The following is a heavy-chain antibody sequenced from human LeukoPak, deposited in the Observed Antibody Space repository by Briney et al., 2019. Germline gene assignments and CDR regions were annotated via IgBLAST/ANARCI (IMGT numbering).Heavy chain of an antibody. Sequence: SETLSHTCAVPEYSISSGYDWAWIRQPPGKGLEWGGATYHSGRTYYNPSLQSRLTISIDTSKNQFSLKLSSATAADTAVYYCVRDRQYYYESSGLDSHAFDIWGQGTMVTVSS. V-gene: IGHV4-38-2*02. J-gene: IGHJ3*02. CDR3: VRDRQYYYESSGLDSHAFDI. CDR1: EYSISSGYD. CDR2: TYHSGRT. D-gene: IGHD3-22*01.